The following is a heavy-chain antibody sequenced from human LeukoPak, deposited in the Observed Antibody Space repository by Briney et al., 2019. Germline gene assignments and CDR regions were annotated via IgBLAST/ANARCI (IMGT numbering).Heavy chain of an antibody. Sequence: GASVKVSCKASGYTLTSYDINWVRQATGQGLEWMGWMNPNSGNTGYAQKFQGRATMTRNTSINTAYMELSSLGSEDTAVYYCARVDYDILTGYSPNWFDPWGQGTLVTVSS. CDR3: ARVDYDILTGYSPNWFDP. CDR2: MNPNSGNT. V-gene: IGHV1-8*01. CDR1: GYTLTSYD. D-gene: IGHD3-9*01. J-gene: IGHJ5*02.